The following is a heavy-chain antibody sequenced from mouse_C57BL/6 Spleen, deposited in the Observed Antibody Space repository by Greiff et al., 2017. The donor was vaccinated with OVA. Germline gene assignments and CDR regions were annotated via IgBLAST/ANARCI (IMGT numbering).Heavy chain of an antibody. V-gene: IGHV1-53*01. D-gene: IGHD1-1*01. CDR2: IYPSNGGT. CDR1: GYTFTSYW. CDR3: ATAEATVVAGGSNFDY. J-gene: IGHJ2*01. Sequence: QVQLQQSGTELVKPGASVKLSCKASGYTFTSYWMNWVKQRPGQGLEWIGNIYPSNGGTNYNEKFKSKATLTADKSSSTAYMQLSSLTSEDSAVYYYATAEATVVAGGSNFDYWGQGTTLTVSS.